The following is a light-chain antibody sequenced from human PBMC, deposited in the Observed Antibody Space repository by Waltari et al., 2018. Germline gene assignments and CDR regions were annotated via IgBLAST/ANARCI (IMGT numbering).Light chain of an antibody. Sequence: RVTITCRASQSISSYLNWYQQKPGKAPKLLIYAASSLQSGVPSRFSGSGSGTDFTLTISSLQPEDFATYYCQQSYSTPLTFGGGTKVEIK. CDR1: QSISSY. CDR3: QQSYSTPLT. J-gene: IGKJ4*01. V-gene: IGKV1-39*01. CDR2: AAS.